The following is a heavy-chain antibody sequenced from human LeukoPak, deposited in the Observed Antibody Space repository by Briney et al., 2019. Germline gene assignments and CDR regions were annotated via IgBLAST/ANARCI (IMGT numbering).Heavy chain of an antibody. Sequence: GGSLRLSCAASGFTFSSYSMNWVRQAPGKGLEWVSSISSSSSYIYYADSVKGRFTISRDNAKNLLYLQMNSLRAEDTAVYYCARNRETGYFDYWGQGTLVTVSS. J-gene: IGHJ4*02. V-gene: IGHV3-21*01. CDR1: GFTFSSYS. CDR3: ARNRETGYFDY. D-gene: IGHD7-27*01. CDR2: ISSSSSYI.